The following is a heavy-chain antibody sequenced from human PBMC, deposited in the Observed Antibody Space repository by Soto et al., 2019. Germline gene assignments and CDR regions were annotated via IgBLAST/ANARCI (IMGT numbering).Heavy chain of an antibody. CDR3: ASGGTTGTTATTWFAP. V-gene: IGHV3-21*01. CDR2: ISSSSDYI. CDR1: GFTCSTYS. Sequence: EVQLVESGGGLVKPGGSLRLSCAASGFTCSTYSMNWVRQAPGKGLEWVSSISSSSDYIYYADSVKGRFTISSDNAKNSLYLQMNSLSDEATAVYYCASGGTTGTTATTWFAPWGQGTLVTVSS. D-gene: IGHD1-1*01. J-gene: IGHJ5*02.